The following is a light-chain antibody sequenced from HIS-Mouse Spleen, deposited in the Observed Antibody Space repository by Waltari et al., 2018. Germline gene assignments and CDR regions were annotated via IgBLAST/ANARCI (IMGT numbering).Light chain of an antibody. CDR2: AAS. Sequence: DIQLTQSPSFLSASVGDRVTITCRASQGISSYLAWYQQTPGQAPKLLIYAASTLQSGVPSRFSGSGSGTEFTLTISSLQPEDFATYYCQQLNSYPPTFGQGTKVEIK. CDR1: QGISSY. J-gene: IGKJ1*01. V-gene: IGKV1-9*01. CDR3: QQLNSYPPT.